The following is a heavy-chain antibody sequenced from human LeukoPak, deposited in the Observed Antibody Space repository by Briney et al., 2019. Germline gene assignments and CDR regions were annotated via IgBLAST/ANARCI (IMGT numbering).Heavy chain of an antibody. D-gene: IGHD6-19*01. V-gene: IGHV1-46*01. Sequence: ASVKLSCKTSAYPFTTYYMHWVRQAPGPGLEWMGVINPSDGGTSYAQKFRGRLTMTRDTSTSTLYMDLSSLMFEDTAVYFCTRDSSRGWFSVDHWGQGTLVTVSS. CDR3: TRDSSRGWFSVDH. J-gene: IGHJ4*02. CDR1: AYPFTTYY. CDR2: INPSDGGT.